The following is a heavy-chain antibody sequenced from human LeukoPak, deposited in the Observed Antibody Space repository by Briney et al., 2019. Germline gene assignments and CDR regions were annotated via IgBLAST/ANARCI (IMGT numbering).Heavy chain of an antibody. CDR2: ISGSGGST. D-gene: IGHD1-26*01. CDR1: GFTLSSYA. J-gene: IGHJ3*02. Sequence: PGGSLRLSCAASGFTLSSYAMSWVRQAPGKRLEWVSAISGSGGSTYYADSVKGRFTISRDNSKNTLYLQMKSLRAEDTAVYYCAKVELFSYAFDIWGQGTMVTVSS. V-gene: IGHV3-23*01. CDR3: AKVELFSYAFDI.